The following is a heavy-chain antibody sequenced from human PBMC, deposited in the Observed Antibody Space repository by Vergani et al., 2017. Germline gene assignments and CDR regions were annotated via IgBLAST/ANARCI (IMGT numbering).Heavy chain of an antibody. CDR2: ISWNSGSI. CDR3: AKHPWGELLNFDY. J-gene: IGHJ4*02. Sequence: EVQLVESGGGLVQPGRSLRLSCAASGFTFDDYAMHWVRQAPGKGLEWVSGISWNSGSIGYADSVKGRFTISRDNAKNSLYLQMNSLRAEDTAVYYCAKHPWGELLNFDYLGQGTLVTVSS. D-gene: IGHD1-26*01. CDR1: GFTFDDYA. V-gene: IGHV3-9*01.